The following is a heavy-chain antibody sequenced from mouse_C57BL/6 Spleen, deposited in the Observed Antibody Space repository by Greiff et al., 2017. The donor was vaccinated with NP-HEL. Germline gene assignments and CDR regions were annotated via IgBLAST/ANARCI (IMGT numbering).Heavy chain of an antibody. D-gene: IGHD1-1*01. V-gene: IGHV1-53*01. CDR2: INPSNGGT. CDR1: GYTFTSYW. Sequence: QVQLQQSGTELVKPGASVKLSCKASGYTFTSYWMHWVKQRPGQGLEWIGNINPSNGGTNYNEKFKSKATLTVDKSSSTAYMQLSSLTSEDSAVYYWARELLRNWYCDVWGTGTTVTVSS. CDR3: ARELLRNWYCDV. J-gene: IGHJ1*03.